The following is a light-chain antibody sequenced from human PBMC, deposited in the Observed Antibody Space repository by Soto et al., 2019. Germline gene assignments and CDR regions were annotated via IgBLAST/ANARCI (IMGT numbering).Light chain of an antibody. J-gene: IGLJ2*01. CDR1: NIGSKS. Sequence: SYELTQPPSVSVAPGQTARITCGGNNIGSKSVHWYQQKPGQAPVLVVYDDSDRPSAIPERFSGSNSGNTATLTISRVEAGDEADYYCPVWDSSSDHPVFGGGTKLTVL. V-gene: IGLV3-21*02. CDR2: DDS. CDR3: PVWDSSSDHPV.